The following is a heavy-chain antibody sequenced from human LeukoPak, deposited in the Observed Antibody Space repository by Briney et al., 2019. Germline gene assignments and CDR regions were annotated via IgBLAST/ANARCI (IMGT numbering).Heavy chain of an antibody. Sequence: AGGSLRLSCAASGFTFSGSAMHWVRQASGKGLEWVGRTRNKANSYTTEYAASVKGRFTISRDDSKNSLYLQMNSLKTEDTAVYYCAHVPGNYYGMDVWGQGTTVTVSS. CDR2: TRNKANSYTT. V-gene: IGHV3-72*01. D-gene: IGHD6-6*01. J-gene: IGHJ6*02. CDR1: GFTFSGSA. CDR3: AHVPGNYYGMDV.